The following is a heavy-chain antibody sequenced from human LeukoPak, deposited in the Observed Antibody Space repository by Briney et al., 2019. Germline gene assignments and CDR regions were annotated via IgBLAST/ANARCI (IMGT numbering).Heavy chain of an antibody. Sequence: GGSLRLSCAASGFTFSDYWMSWIRQAPGKGLEWVANIKYHGSDEHYVDSVRGRFTISRDNAKNSLFLQMNSLRAEDTAVYYCARIGGSGTYWDYWGQGTLVTVSS. CDR1: GFTFSDYW. J-gene: IGHJ4*02. CDR2: IKYHGSDE. V-gene: IGHV3-7*01. CDR3: ARIGGSGTYWDY. D-gene: IGHD3-10*01.